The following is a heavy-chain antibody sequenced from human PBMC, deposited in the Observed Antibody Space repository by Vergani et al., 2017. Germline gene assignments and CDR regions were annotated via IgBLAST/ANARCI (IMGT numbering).Heavy chain of an antibody. J-gene: IGHJ4*02. Sequence: QLQLQESGPGLVKPSETLSLTCAVYGGSFSGYYWSWIRQPPGKGLEWIGEINHSGSTNYNPSLKSRVTISVDTSKNQFSLKLSSVTAADTAVYYCASQIYYFDYWGQGTLVTVSS. CDR3: ASQIYYFDY. CDR2: INHSGST. D-gene: IGHD2/OR15-2a*01. V-gene: IGHV4-34*01. CDR1: GGSFSGYY.